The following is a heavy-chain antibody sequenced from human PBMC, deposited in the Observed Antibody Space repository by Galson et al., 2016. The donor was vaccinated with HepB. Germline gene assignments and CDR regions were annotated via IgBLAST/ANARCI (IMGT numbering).Heavy chain of an antibody. Sequence: SETLSLTCGVSGGSFNVYYWSWIRQPPGKGLEWIGEVNHSGATKYNPTLKRRVTISADTPKNQFSLKLTSMTAADTAVYYCAGVVVAATNWFDPWGQGTLVTVSS. CDR2: VNHSGAT. CDR3: AGVVVAATNWFDP. CDR1: GGSFNVYY. V-gene: IGHV4-34*01. J-gene: IGHJ5*02. D-gene: IGHD2-21*01.